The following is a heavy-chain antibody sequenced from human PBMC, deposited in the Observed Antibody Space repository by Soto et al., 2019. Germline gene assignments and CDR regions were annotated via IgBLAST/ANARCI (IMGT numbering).Heavy chain of an antibody. CDR3: ATDSTSRYYGMDV. CDR2: INHSGST. D-gene: IGHD2-2*01. V-gene: IGHV4-34*01. J-gene: IGHJ6*02. CDR1: GVSFSVYY. Sequence: SETLSLTCVYGVSFSVYYWSWIRQSPGKGLEWIGEINHSGSTNNYNPSLKSRVTISVDTSKKQISLKLTSVTAADTAVYYCATDSTSRYYGMDVWGQGTTVTVSS.